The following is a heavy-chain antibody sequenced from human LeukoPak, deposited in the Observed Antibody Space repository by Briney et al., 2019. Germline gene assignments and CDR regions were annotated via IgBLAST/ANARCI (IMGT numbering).Heavy chain of an antibody. D-gene: IGHD3-16*01. CDR1: GGSIGGVGYS. V-gene: IGHV4-31*03. Sequence: SETLSLTCTVSGGSIGGVGYSWTWIRQHPGKGLEWIGHIHYSGSAYYNPSLKSRLNISADTSKNQFSLKLSSVTAADTAIYYCARAVVAFGGVIDYWGQGTLVTVSS. CDR3: ARAVVAFGGVIDY. CDR2: IHYSGSA. J-gene: IGHJ4*02.